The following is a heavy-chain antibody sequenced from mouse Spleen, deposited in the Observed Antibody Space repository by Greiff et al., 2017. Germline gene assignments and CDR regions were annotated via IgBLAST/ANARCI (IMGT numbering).Heavy chain of an antibody. V-gene: IGHV1-69*02. CDR2: IDPSDSYT. Sequence: VQLQQPGAELVKPGASVKLSCKASGYTFTSYWMHWVKQRPGQGLEWIGEIDPSDSYTNYNQKFKGKATLTVDKSSSTAYMQLSSLTSEDSAVYYCARWDVWGLGYWGQGTTLTVSS. D-gene: IGHD4-1*01. J-gene: IGHJ2*01. CDR3: ARWDVWGLGY. CDR1: GYTFTSYW.